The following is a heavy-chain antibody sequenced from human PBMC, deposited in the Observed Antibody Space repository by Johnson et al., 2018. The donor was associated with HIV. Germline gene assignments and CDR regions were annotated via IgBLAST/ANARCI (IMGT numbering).Heavy chain of an antibody. D-gene: IGHD6-19*01. CDR3: ARDRYSSGGFLDAFDI. Sequence: VQLVESGGGLIQPGGSLRLSCAASGFTVSSNYMSWVRQAPGKGLEWVSVIYSGDRTYYADAVKGRFTISRDKSMNTLYLQMNSLRAEDTAVYYCARDRYSSGGFLDAFDIGGQGTRVTVSS. CDR2: IYSGDRT. CDR1: GFTVSSNY. J-gene: IGHJ3*02. V-gene: IGHV3-53*01.